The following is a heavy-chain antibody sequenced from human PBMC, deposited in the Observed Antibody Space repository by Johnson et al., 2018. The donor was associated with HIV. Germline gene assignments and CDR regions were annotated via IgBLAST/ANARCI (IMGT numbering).Heavy chain of an antibody. CDR2: VYSGGNT. V-gene: IGHV3-66*02. CDR3: GRDYDYDNSDQSGIDVFDV. D-gene: IGHD3-22*01. J-gene: IGHJ3*01. CDR1: GFTVSSNY. Sequence: EVQLVESGGGLVQPGGSLRLSCAASGFTVSSNYMSWVRQAPGKGLEWVSIVYSGGNTYYTDSVKGRFTISRDNSENTAYLQMNGLTVEDTAMYYCGRDYDYDNSDQSGIDVFDVWGQGTKVTVSS.